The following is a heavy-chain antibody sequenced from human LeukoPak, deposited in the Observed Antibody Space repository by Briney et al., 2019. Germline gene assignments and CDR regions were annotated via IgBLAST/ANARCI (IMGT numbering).Heavy chain of an antibody. D-gene: IGHD3-3*01. V-gene: IGHV4-30-4*08. J-gene: IGHJ5*02. CDR1: GGSISSGDYY. Sequence: SQTLSLTCTVSGGSISSGDYYWSWIRQPPGKGLEWIGYIYYSGSTYCNPSLKSRVTISVDTSKNQFSLKLSSVTAADTAVYYCARDSITIFGVPGGWFDPWGQGTLVTVSS. CDR3: ARDSITIFGVPGGWFDP. CDR2: IYYSGST.